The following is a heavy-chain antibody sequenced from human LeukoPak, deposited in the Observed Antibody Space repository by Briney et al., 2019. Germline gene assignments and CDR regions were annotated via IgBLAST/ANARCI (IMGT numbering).Heavy chain of an antibody. CDR1: GGTFSSYA. CDR2: INPNSGGT. J-gene: IGHJ4*02. CDR3: ARTPHSSGWYEFDY. V-gene: IGHV1-2*02. D-gene: IGHD6-19*01. Sequence: ASVKVSCKASGGTFSSYAVSWVRQAPGRGLEWMGWINPNSGGTNYAQKFQGRVTMTRDTSISTAYMELSRLRSDDTAVYYCARTPHSSGWYEFDYWGQGTLVTVSS.